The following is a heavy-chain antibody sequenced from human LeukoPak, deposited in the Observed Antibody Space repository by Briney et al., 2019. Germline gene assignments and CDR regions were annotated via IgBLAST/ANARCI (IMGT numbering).Heavy chain of an antibody. Sequence: SETLSLTCTVSAGSISNYFWNWIRQPPGKGLEWIGYIYHSWRSYYNPSLKSRVTISGDSSKNQFSLKLSSVTAADTAVYYCARGYFGASTVTMTTNWFDPWGQGTLVTVSS. V-gene: IGHV4-59*12. CDR1: AGSISNYF. J-gene: IGHJ5*02. D-gene: IGHD4-17*01. CDR2: IYHSWRS. CDR3: ARGYFGASTVTMTTNWFDP.